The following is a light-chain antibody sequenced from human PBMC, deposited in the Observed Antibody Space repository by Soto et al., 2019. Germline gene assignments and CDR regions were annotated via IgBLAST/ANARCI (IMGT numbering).Light chain of an antibody. V-gene: IGLV2-14*01. CDR3: SSYTSSSTLDV. CDR1: SSDVGGYNY. CDR2: DVS. Sequence: QSVLTQPASVSGSHGQSITISCTGTSSDVGGYNYVSWYQQHPGKAPKLMIYDVSNRPSGVSNRFSGSKSGNTASLTISGLQAEDEADYYCSSYTSSSTLDVFGTGTKVTVL. J-gene: IGLJ1*01.